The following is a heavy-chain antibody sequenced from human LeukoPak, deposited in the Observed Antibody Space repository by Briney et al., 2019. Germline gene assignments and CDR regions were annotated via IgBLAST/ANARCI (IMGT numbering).Heavy chain of an antibody. D-gene: IGHD4-17*01. V-gene: IGHV3-48*02. J-gene: IGHJ6*02. Sequence: PGGSLRLSCAASGFTFSPYFMNWVRQAPGEGLEWVSYISGSSSTIYYADSVKGRFTISRDNAKNSLYLQMNSLRDEDTAVYYCARDGTYGDYNYYYGLDVWGQGTPVTVSS. CDR1: GFTFSPYF. CDR3: ARDGTYGDYNYYYGLDV. CDR2: ISGSSSTI.